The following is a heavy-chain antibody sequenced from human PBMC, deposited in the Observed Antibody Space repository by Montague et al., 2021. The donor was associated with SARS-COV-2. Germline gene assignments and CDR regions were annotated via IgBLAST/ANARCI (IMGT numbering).Heavy chain of an antibody. CDR3: AREPGSVDGMDV. Sequence: SLRLSCAASGFSFGDYWMHWVRQAPGKGLEWVSRINTDGSNSYYTDSVKGRFTISRDNAKNTLYLQMNSLRAEDTAVYYCAREPGSVDGMDVWGRGTTITVSS. CDR1: GFSFGDYW. J-gene: IGHJ6*02. D-gene: IGHD4-23*01. CDR2: INTDGSNS. V-gene: IGHV3-74*01.